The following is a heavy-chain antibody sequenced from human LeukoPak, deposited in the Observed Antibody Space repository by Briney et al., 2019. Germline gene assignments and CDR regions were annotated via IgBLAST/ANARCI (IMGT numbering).Heavy chain of an antibody. J-gene: IGHJ3*02. V-gene: IGHV1-8*01. Sequence: ASVKVSCKASGYTFTSYDISWVRQATGQGLEWMGWMNPNSGNTGYAQKFQGRVTMTRNTSISTAYMELSSLRSEDTAVYYCATLIVVTNAFDIWGQGTMVTVSS. D-gene: IGHD3-22*01. CDR2: MNPNSGNT. CDR1: GYTFTSYD. CDR3: ATLIVVTNAFDI.